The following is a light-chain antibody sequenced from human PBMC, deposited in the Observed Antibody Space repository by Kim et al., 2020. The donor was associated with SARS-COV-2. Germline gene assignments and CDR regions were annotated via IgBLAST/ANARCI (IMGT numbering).Light chain of an antibody. CDR1: QSISRR. Sequence: DIQMTQSPSTLSASVGDRVTMTCRASQSISRRLAWYQQKPGKAPKLLIYKASSLESGVPSRFSGSGSGTEFTLTISSLQPDDFATYYCQQYNSFSPSFGQGTKLDIK. V-gene: IGKV1-5*03. CDR2: KAS. J-gene: IGKJ1*01. CDR3: QQYNSFSPS.